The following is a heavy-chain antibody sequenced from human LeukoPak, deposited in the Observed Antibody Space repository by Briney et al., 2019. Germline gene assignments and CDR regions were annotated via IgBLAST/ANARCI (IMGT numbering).Heavy chain of an antibody. CDR1: GGSISSYY. V-gene: IGHV4-59*01. Sequence: KPSETLSLTCTVSGGSISSYYWSWIRQPPGKGLEWIEYIYSSGSTNYKPSLKSRVTISVDTSKNQFSLKLSSVTAADTAVYYCARAGSSYGHDYWGQGTLVTVSS. J-gene: IGHJ4*02. CDR2: IYSSGST. D-gene: IGHD5-18*01. CDR3: ARAGSSYGHDY.